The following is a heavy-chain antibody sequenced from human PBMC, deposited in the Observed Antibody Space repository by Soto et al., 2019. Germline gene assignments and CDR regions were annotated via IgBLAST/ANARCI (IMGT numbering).Heavy chain of an antibody. CDR1: GFLVSSKY. J-gene: IGHJ6*02. D-gene: IGHD2-2*01. V-gene: IGHV3-53*01. Sequence: PGGSLRLSCAASGFLVSSKYMSWVRQAPGKGLEWVSSLYRGGTTYYADSVKGRFIISRDNSKNTLYLQMYSLRGEDTAVYYCATPSVPAAKRSSDSWYYYAMDAWGQGTTVTV. CDR2: LYRGGTT. CDR3: ATPSVPAAKRSSDSWYYYAMDA.